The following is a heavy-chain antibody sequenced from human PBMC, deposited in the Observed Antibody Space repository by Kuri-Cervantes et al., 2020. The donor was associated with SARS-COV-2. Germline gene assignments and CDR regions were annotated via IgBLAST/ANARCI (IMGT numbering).Heavy chain of an antibody. CDR3: AREGSRSSSHPVYY. CDR1: GGTFSSYA. J-gene: IGHJ4*02. V-gene: IGHV1-69*04. CDR2: IIPILGTA. Sequence: SVKVSCKASGGTFSSYAISWVRQAPGQGLEWMGRIIPILGTANYAQKFQGRVTITADKSTSTAYMELRSLRSEDTAVYYCAREGSRSSSHPVYYWGQGTLVTVSS. D-gene: IGHD6-6*01.